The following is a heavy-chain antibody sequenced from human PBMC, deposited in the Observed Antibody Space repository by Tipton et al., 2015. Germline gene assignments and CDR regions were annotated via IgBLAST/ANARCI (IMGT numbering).Heavy chain of an antibody. CDR3: ARGTKGNWFDP. CDR1: GYIFTSNG. Sequence: QSGAEVKRPGASVKVSCKASGYIFTSNGINWVRQAPGQGREWMGWISAYNGDTDYAHNLQGRVTMTIDTSTSTAYMEVGSLKSDDTAVYYCARGTKGNWFDPWGQGTLVTVSS. CDR2: ISAYNGDT. V-gene: IGHV1-18*01. J-gene: IGHJ5*02.